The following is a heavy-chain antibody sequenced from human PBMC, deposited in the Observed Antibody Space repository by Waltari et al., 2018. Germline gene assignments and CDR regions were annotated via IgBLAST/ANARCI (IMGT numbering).Heavy chain of an antibody. V-gene: IGHV1-69*04. CDR2: IIPILGIA. CDR1: GGTFSSYA. J-gene: IGHJ6*03. Sequence: QVQLVQSGAEVKKPGSSVKVSCKASGGTFSSYAISWVRQAPGHGLEWMGGIIPILGIANYAQKFQGRVTITADESTSTAYMELSSLRSEDTAVYYCARDTGYDYIWGSYRYHYYYMDVWGKGTTVTVSS. D-gene: IGHD3-16*02. CDR3: ARDTGYDYIWGSYRYHYYYMDV.